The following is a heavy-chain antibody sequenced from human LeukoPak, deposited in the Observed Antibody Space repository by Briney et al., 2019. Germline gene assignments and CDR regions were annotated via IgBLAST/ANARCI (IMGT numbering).Heavy chain of an antibody. D-gene: IGHD3-22*01. CDR1: GGSISSYY. J-gene: IGHJ4*02. CDR3: ARQAPRDYYDSSGYLDY. CDR2: IYYSGST. V-gene: IGHV4-59*08. Sequence: SETLSLTCTVSGGSISSYYWSWIRQPPWKGLEWIGYIYYSGSTNYNPSLKSRVTISVDTSKNQFSLKLSSVTAADTAVYYCARQAPRDYYDSSGYLDYWGQGTLVTVSS.